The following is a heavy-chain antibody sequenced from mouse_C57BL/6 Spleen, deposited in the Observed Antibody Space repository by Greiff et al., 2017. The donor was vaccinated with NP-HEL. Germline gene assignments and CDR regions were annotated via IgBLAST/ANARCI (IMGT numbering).Heavy chain of an antibody. CDR1: GFTFSSYA. J-gene: IGHJ2*01. Sequence: EVQLVESGGGLVKPGGSLKLSCAASGFTFSSYAMSWVRQTPEKRLEWVATISDGGSYTYYPDNVKGRFTISRDNAKNNLYLQMSHLKSEDTAMYYCARYYYGISYLFDYWGQGTTLTVSS. CDR2: ISDGGSYT. V-gene: IGHV5-4*01. D-gene: IGHD1-1*01. CDR3: ARYYYGISYLFDY.